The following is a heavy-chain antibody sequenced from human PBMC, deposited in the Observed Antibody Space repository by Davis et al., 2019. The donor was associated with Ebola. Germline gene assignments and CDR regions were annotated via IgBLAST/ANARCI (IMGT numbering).Heavy chain of an antibody. V-gene: IGHV4-59*02. D-gene: IGHD2-8*01. CDR3: ARVGDFQGVY. CDR2: IYSSGDI. Sequence: PSETLSLTCTVASDSVSGYYWSWIRQPPGKGLEWIGYIYSSGDIHLSPSLRSRASIFRDTFKNHFSVALTSVTAADTAVYYCARVGDFQGVYWGQGILVSVSS. CDR1: SDSVSGYY. J-gene: IGHJ4*02.